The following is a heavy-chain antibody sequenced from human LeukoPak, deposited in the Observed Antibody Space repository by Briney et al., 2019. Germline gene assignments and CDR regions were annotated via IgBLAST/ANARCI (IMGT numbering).Heavy chain of an antibody. D-gene: IGHD2-2*01. Sequence: PSETLSLTCTVSGGSISSSSYYWGWIRQPPGKGLEWIGYIYHSGSTYYNPSLKSRVTISVDTSKSQISLKMSSVTAADTAAYYCASRYCSSTSCLLDAFDIWGQGTMVSVSS. J-gene: IGHJ3*02. CDR1: GGSISSSSYY. CDR2: IYHSGST. CDR3: ASRYCSSTSCLLDAFDI. V-gene: IGHV4-39*07.